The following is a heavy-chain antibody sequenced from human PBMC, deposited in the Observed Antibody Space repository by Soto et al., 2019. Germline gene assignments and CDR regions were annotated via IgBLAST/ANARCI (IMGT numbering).Heavy chain of an antibody. CDR1: GGSFSGYY. CDR3: ARSHYYGSGSYWATGYYYGMDV. Sequence: SETLSLTCAVYGGSFSGYYWSWIRQPPGKGLEWIGEINHSGSTNYNPSLKSRVTIKEDTSKNQFSLKLSSVTAADTAVYYFARSHYYGSGSYWATGYYYGMDVWGQGTTVTVSS. D-gene: IGHD3-10*01. V-gene: IGHV4-34*01. J-gene: IGHJ6*02. CDR2: INHSGST.